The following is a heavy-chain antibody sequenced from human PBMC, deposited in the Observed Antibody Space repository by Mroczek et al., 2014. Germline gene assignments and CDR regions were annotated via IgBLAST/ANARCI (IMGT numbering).Heavy chain of an antibody. V-gene: IGHV4-34*01. CDR3: ARAIVVVPAAILRSVSFDY. Sequence: QVQLQQWGAGLLKPSETLSLTCAVYGGSFSGYYWSWIRQPPGKGLEWIGEINHSGSTNYNPSLKSRVTISVDTSKNQFSLKLSSVTAADTAVYYCARAIVVVPAAILRSVSFDYWGQGTLVTVSS. CDR1: GGSFSGYY. J-gene: IGHJ4*02. D-gene: IGHD2-2*01. CDR2: INHSGST.